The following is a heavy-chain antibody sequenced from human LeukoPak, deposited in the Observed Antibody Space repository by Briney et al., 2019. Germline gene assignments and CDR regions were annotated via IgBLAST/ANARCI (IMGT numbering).Heavy chain of an antibody. CDR2: ISGSSNYI. CDR1: GFTFSTYS. D-gene: IGHD2-15*01. J-gene: IGHJ4*02. V-gene: IGHV3-21*01. CDR3: ARESHGSCYGF. Sequence: GGSLRLSCAASGFTFSTYSMNWVRQAPGKGLEWVSSISGSSNYIYYADSVKGRFTVSRDNARNSLFLQMNSLRAEDTAVYYCARESHGSCYGFWGQGTLVTVSS.